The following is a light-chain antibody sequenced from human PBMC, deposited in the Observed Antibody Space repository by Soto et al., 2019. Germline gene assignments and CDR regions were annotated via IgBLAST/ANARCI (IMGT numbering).Light chain of an antibody. J-gene: IGKJ2*01. CDR2: GAS. Sequence: EIVLTQSPATLSLSPGERATLSCRASQSVSSYLAWYQQKPGQVPRLLIYGASNRATGIPARFSGSGSGTDFSLTISSLEPEDFAVYYCQQRSNWPPYTFGQGTKLEIK. CDR1: QSVSSY. V-gene: IGKV3-11*01. CDR3: QQRSNWPPYT.